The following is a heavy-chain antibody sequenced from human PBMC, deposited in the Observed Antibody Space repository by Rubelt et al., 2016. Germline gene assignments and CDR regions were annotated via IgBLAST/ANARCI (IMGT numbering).Heavy chain of an antibody. V-gene: IGHV4-39*07. CDR3: ARGETMVRGVIITSLDY. CDR1: GGSISSSSYY. Sequence: ESGPGLVKPSETLSLTCTVSGGSISSSSYYWGWIRQPPGKGLEWIGSIYYSGSTYYNPSLKSRVTISVDTSKNQFSLKLSSVTAADTAVYYCARGETMVRGVIITSLDYWGQGTLVTVSS. J-gene: IGHJ4*02. CDR2: IYYSGST. D-gene: IGHD3-10*01.